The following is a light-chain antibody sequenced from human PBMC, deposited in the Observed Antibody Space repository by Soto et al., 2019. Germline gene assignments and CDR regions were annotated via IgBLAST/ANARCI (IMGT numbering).Light chain of an antibody. Sequence: QSVLTQPPSVSGAPGQRVTISCTGSSSNIGAGYDVHWYQQLPGTAPKLLIYGNSNRPSGVPNRFSGSKSGTSASLAITRLQAAVVSDYSSHSDDNTLTGYVSGPSTKVPV. CDR1: SSNIGAGYD. CDR3: HSDDNTLTGYV. J-gene: IGLJ1*01. V-gene: IGLV1-40*01. CDR2: GNS.